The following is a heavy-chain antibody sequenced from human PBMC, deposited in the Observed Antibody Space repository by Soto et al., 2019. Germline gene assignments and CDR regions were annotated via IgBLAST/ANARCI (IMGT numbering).Heavy chain of an antibody. CDR1: GGTFSSYT. CDR2: IIPILGIA. V-gene: IGHV1-69*04. CDR3: ARDNRPEKRPTMYYDFWSGQSNWFDP. J-gene: IGHJ5*02. D-gene: IGHD3-3*01. Sequence: GASVKVSCKASGGTFSSYTISWVRQAPGQGLEWMGRIIPILGIANYAQKFQGRVTITADKSTSTAYMELSSLRSEDTAVYYCARDNRPEKRPTMYYDFWSGQSNWFDPWGQGTLVTVSS.